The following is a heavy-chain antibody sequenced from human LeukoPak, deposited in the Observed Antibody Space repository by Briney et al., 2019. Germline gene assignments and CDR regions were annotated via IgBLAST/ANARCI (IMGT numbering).Heavy chain of an antibody. CDR1: GFTFDSFY. CDR3: ARAGKGYRYSFRSRTYFDT. CDR2: VKEDMTDE. D-gene: IGHD5-18*01. J-gene: IGHJ5*02. V-gene: IGHV3-7*04. Sequence: GGSLRLSCVASGFTFDSFYMSWVRQPPGKGLEWVATVKEDMTDEYYMDSVKGRFTISRDNANHSLFLQMKSLRAEDMAVYYCARAGKGYRYSFRSRTYFDTWGLGTLVTVSS.